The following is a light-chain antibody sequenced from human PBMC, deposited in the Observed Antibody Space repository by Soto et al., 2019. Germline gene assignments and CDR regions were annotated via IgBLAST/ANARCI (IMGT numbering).Light chain of an antibody. CDR1: QSVSRTY. CDR2: GAS. Sequence: EIVLTQSPGTLSLSPGERATLSCRASQSVSRTYLIWYQQKHGQAPRILIYGASSRATGVPDRFSGGGSGTDFTLNISSLEPEEGAVYYCQHFVNTLTWTFGQGTKVEIK. CDR3: QHFVNTLTWT. J-gene: IGKJ1*01. V-gene: IGKV3-20*01.